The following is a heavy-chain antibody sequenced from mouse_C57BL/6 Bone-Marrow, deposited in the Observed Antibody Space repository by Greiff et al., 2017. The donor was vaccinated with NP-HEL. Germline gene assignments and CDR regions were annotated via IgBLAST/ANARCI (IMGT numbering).Heavy chain of an antibody. CDR1: GYTFTSYW. J-gene: IGHJ3*01. CDR3: ARYSNYGRAWFAY. Sequence: QVQLQQPGAELVRPGTSVKLSCKASGYTFTSYWMHWVKQRPGQGLEWIGVIDPSDSYTNYNQKFKGKATLTVDTSSSTAYMQLSSLTSEDSAVYYCARYSNYGRAWFAYWGQGTLVTVSA. CDR2: IDPSDSYT. V-gene: IGHV1-59*01. D-gene: IGHD2-5*01.